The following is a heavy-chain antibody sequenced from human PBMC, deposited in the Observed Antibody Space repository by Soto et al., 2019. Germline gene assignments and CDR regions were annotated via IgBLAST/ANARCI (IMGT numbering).Heavy chain of an antibody. CDR1: GFAFNNYG. CDR2: ISKSDYT. V-gene: IGHV3-21*01. Sequence: GPGTPGGSLRLSCTVSGFAFNNYGINWVRQAPGKGLEWVSSISKSDYTYYSDSVKGRFTISRDNAKNSVSLQMNTLRVEDTAVYYCAREDSIIIPAVSDFWGQGTLVTVSS. CDR3: AREDSIIIPAVSDF. D-gene: IGHD2-2*01. J-gene: IGHJ4*02.